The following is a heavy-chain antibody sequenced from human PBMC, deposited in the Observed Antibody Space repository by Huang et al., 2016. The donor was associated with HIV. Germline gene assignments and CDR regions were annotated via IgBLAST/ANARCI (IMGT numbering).Heavy chain of an antibody. Sequence: QVQLVQSGAEVKKSGSSVKVSCKVSGDTFSSFGFTWVRQAPGQGLEWMGGIIPILGTTTYAQKFQGRVTSTADDFTSTVHMDLSRLRSGDTAVYYCAREFEYSSSDYAFDIWGQGTMVTVSS. V-gene: IGHV1-69*01. CDR2: IIPILGTT. CDR3: AREFEYSSSDYAFDI. D-gene: IGHD6-6*01. J-gene: IGHJ3*02. CDR1: GDTFSSFG.